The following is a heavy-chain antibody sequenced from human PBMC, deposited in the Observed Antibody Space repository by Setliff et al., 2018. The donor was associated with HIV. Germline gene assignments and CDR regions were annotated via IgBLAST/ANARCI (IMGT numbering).Heavy chain of an antibody. V-gene: IGHV3-21*01. CDR2: IRSSSSYI. CDR3: AREIAAAGIDY. Sequence: GGSLRLSCTASGFTFGDYLMSWVRQAPGKGLEWIGFIRSSSSYIYYADSVKGRFTISRDNAKNSLYLQMNSLRAEDTAVYYCAREIAAAGIDYWGQGTLVT. J-gene: IGHJ4*02. CDR1: GFTFGDYL. D-gene: IGHD6-13*01.